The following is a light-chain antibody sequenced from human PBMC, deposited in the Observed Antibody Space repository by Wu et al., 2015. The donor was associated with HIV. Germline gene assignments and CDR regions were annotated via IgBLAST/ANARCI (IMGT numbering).Light chain of an antibody. CDR1: QSISTW. CDR3: QQYNNWPPWT. V-gene: IGKV3-15*01. J-gene: IGKJ1*01. Sequence: QSPSTLSASVGDRVTITCRASQSISTWLAWFQQKPGQAPRLLIYGASTRATAIPARFSGSGSGTEFTLTISSLQSEDFAVYYCQQYNNWPPWTFGQGTKVEIK. CDR2: GAS.